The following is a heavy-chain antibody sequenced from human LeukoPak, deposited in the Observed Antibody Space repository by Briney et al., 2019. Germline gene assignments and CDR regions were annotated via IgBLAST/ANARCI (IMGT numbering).Heavy chain of an antibody. J-gene: IGHJ5*02. Sequence: SETLSLTCTVSGGSISNYYWSWLRQPAGKGLEWIGRIYTSGRTNYNTSLKSRVTMSVDTSKNQFSLKLTSVTAADTAVYYCARGGGYCSSTSCLNWFDPWGQGTLVTVSS. D-gene: IGHD2-2*01. V-gene: IGHV4-4*07. CDR3: ARGGGYCSSTSCLNWFDP. CDR1: GGSISNYY. CDR2: IYTSGRT.